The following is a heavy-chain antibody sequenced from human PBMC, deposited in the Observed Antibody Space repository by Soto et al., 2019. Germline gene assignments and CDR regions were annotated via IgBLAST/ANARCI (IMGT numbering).Heavy chain of an antibody. V-gene: IGHV3-33*01. J-gene: IGHJ6*02. CDR3: ARNLALPDSGSYYYYYYYGMDV. D-gene: IGHD1-26*01. CDR2: IWYDGSNK. CDR1: GFTFSSYG. Sequence: GGSLRLSCAASGFTFSSYGMHWVRQAPGKGLEWVAVIWYDGSNKYYADSVKGRFTISRDNSKNTLYLQMNSLRAEDTAVYYCARNLALPDSGSYYYYYYYGMDVWGQGTTVTVSS.